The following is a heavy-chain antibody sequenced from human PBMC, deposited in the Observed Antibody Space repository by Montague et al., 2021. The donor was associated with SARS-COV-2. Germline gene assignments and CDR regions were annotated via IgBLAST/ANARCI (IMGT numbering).Heavy chain of an antibody. CDR1: GASISSGSYY. J-gene: IGHJ4*02. Sequence: TLSLTCTVSGASISSGSYYWNWICQLPGKGLEWIGYIHHSGSTYYTPSLQSRVAISVDTSKNEFSLKMTAVTAADTAVYYCARGRDEGYFFEYWGKGLLVTVSS. CDR2: IHHSGST. CDR3: ARGRDEGYFFEY. V-gene: IGHV4-31*03. D-gene: IGHD5-24*01.